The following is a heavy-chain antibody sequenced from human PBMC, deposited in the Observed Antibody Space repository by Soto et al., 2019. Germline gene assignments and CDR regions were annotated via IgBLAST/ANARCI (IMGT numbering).Heavy chain of an antibody. D-gene: IGHD2-2*01. CDR2: ISGSGRST. Sequence: EVRLLESGGGLVQPGGSLRLSCAASEFAFSNHAMSWVRQAPGKGLEWISGISGSGRSTFYAASVKGRLTISRDNSKNTLYLQLKSLRADDTTVYYCARDDAPVGPSNFDYWGQGTLVTVSS. CDR1: EFAFSNHA. J-gene: IGHJ4*02. V-gene: IGHV3-23*01. CDR3: ARDDAPVGPSNFDY.